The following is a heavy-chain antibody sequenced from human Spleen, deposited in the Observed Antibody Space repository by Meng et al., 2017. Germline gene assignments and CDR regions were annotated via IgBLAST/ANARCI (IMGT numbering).Heavy chain of an antibody. CDR1: GFTFTRYW. CDR2: INTDGSST. CDR3: ASPWSY. J-gene: IGHJ4*02. D-gene: IGHD3-3*01. Sequence: EGQLVESGGGLVQHGGSLRLSCTASGFTFTRYWMHWVRQAPGKGLVWVSHINTDGSSTTYADSVKGRFTISRDSAKNTLYLQMNSLRAEDTAVYYCASPWSYWGQGALVTVSS. V-gene: IGHV3-74*01.